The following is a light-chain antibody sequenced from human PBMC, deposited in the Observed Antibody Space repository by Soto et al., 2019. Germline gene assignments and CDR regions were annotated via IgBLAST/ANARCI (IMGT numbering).Light chain of an antibody. CDR2: GAS. CDR1: QSVTKS. J-gene: IGKJ4*01. Sequence: EIVLTQSPGTLSLSPGERATLSCRASQSVTKSLAWYQQKPGQAPRLLIYGASSRATGIPDRFSGSGSGTDFTLTISRLEPEDFAVYYCQQYGSSPLTFGGGSKVEIK. CDR3: QQYGSSPLT. V-gene: IGKV3-20*01.